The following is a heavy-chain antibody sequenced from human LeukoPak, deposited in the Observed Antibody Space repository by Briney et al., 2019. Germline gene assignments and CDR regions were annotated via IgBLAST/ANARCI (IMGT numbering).Heavy chain of an antibody. V-gene: IGHV3-30*04. D-gene: IGHD2-21*02. CDR1: GFSFSSYA. CDR3: AREGDCGGDCYLHFDY. J-gene: IGHJ4*02. Sequence: PGGSLRLSCAASGFSFSSYAMHWVRQAPGKGLKWVSVISYDGRNKYYADSVKGRFTISRDNSKNTLYLHMNSLRAEDTAVYYCAREGDCGGDCYLHFDYWGQGTLVTVSS. CDR2: ISYDGRNK.